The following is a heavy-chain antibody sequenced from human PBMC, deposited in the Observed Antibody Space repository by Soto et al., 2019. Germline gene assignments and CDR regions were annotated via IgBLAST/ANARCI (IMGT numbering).Heavy chain of an antibody. V-gene: IGHV4-34*01. CDR2: INHSGST. Sequence: QVQLQQWGAGLLKPSETLSLTCAVYGGSFSGYYWSWIRQPPGKGLEWIGEINHSGSTNYNPSLKSRVTISVDTSKNQFSLKLSSVTAADTAVYYCARGSGGSSVNFDCWGQGTLVTVSS. CDR1: GGSFSGYY. D-gene: IGHD1-26*01. J-gene: IGHJ4*02. CDR3: ARGSGGSSVNFDC.